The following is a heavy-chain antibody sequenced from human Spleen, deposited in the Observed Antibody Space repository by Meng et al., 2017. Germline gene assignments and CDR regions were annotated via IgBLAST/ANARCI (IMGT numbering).Heavy chain of an antibody. CDR1: GGAISSNIYY. J-gene: IGHJ5*02. CDR3: VRSSGWVRTGFDP. CDR2: IGHSGTT. V-gene: IGHV4-39*01. D-gene: IGHD6-19*01. Sequence: QLQLQESGPGLVKPSETLSLTGAVSGGAISSNIYYWGWIRQPPGKGLEWIGSIGHSGTTYYTPSLRRRVTVSIDTSKNQFSLEVTSVTAADTAVYYCVRSSGWVRTGFDPWGQGTLVTVSS.